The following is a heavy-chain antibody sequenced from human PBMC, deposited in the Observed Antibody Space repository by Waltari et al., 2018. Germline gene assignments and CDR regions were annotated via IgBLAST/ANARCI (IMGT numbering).Heavy chain of an antibody. CDR2: ISWNSGSI. CDR3: AKGGDSGLYFDY. V-gene: IGHV3-9*03. Sequence: EVQLVESGGGLVQPGRSLRLSCAASGFTFDDYAMHWVRQAPGKGLEWVSGISWNSGSIGYADSVKGRFTISRDNAKNSLYLQINSLRAEDMALYYCAKGGDSGLYFDYWGQGTLVTVSS. CDR1: GFTFDDYA. J-gene: IGHJ4*02. D-gene: IGHD6-19*01.